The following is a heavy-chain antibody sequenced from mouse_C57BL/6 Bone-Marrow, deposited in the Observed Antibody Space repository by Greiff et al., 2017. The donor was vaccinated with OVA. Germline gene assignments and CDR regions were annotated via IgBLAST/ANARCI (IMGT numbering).Heavy chain of an antibody. CDR1: GFSLTSYG. Sequence: VQRVESGPGLVQPSQSLSITCTVSGFSLTSYGVHWVRQSPGKGLEWLGVIWSGGSTDYNAAFISRLSISKDNSKSQVFFKMNSLQADDTAIYYCASPYDYDPFAYWGQGTLVTVSA. CDR3: ASPYDYDPFAY. D-gene: IGHD2-4*01. J-gene: IGHJ3*01. CDR2: IWSGGST. V-gene: IGHV2-2*01.